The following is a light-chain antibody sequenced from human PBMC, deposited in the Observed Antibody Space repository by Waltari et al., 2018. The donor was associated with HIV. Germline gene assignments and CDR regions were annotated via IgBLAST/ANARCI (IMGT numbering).Light chain of an antibody. J-gene: IGLJ3*02. CDR2: NND. CDR1: LST. V-gene: IGLV1-44*01. CDR3: ATWDDSLAGLWV. Sequence: QSVLTQPSSASGTPGQRVTIACSGRLSTVNWYQHVKGAAPKLLIYNNDQRPSDVPDRFAGSKSDTSASLAISGLQTEDEADYYCATWDDSLAGLWVFGGGTRMTVL.